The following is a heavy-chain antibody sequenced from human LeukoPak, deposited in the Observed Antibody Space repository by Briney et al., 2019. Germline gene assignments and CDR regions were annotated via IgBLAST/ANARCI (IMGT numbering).Heavy chain of an antibody. J-gene: IGHJ4*02. CDR2: ISAYNGNT. Sequence: ASVKVSCKASGYTFTSYGISWVRQAPRQGLEWMGWISAYNGNTNYAQKLQGRVTMTTDTSTSTAYMELRSLRSDDTAVYYCARDSITMIVVVITNALDYWGQGTLVTVSS. CDR1: GYTFTSYG. CDR3: ARDSITMIVVVITNALDY. V-gene: IGHV1-18*01. D-gene: IGHD3-22*01.